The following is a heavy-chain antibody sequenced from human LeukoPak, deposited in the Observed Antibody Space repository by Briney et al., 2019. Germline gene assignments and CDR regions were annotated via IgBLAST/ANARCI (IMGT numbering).Heavy chain of an antibody. J-gene: IGHJ4*02. D-gene: IGHD1-26*01. V-gene: IGHV1-18*01. Sequence: GASVKVSCKASGYTFTSYGISWVRQAPGQGLEWMGWISAYNGNTNYAQKLQGRVTMTTDTSTSTAYMELRSLRSDDTAVYYCARGPPGIVGATTVLDYWGQGTLVTVSS. CDR2: ISAYNGNT. CDR1: GYTFTSYG. CDR3: ARGPPGIVGATTVLDY.